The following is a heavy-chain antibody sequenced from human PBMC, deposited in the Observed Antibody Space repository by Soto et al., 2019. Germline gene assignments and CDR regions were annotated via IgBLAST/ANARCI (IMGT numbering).Heavy chain of an antibody. CDR2: IRSKTDGGTT. CDR1: GITSSNAW. J-gene: IGHJ3*02. D-gene: IGHD6-13*01. V-gene: IGHV3-15*01. Sequence: EVQLVESGGGLVEPGGSLRLSCAASGITSSNAWMNWVRKAPGKGLEYIGRIRSKTDGGTTEYAAPVEGRFTVSRDDSKNTLYLQMSGLKTEDTAVYYCTTTRPGTNVFDNWGQGTLVTVSS. CDR3: TTTRPGTNVFDN.